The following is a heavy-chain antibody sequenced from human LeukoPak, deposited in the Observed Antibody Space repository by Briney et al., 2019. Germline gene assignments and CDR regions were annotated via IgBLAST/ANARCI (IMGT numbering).Heavy chain of an antibody. CDR2: IDTSGSAM. CDR3: ARGRKGYYFDS. J-gene: IGHJ4*02. Sequence: GGSLRLSCAASGFTFSDNYMIWIRQAPGKGLEWVSYIDTSGSAMYYAVPVKGRFTISRDNARSSLYLQMNSLRAEDTAVYYCARGRKGYYFDSCGEGALVTVS. D-gene: IGHD1-14*01. V-gene: IGHV3-11*04. CDR1: GFTFSDNY.